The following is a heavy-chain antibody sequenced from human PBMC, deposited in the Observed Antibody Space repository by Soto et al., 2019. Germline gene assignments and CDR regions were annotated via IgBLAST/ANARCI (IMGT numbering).Heavy chain of an antibody. D-gene: IGHD2-21*02. CDR1: GGSISSGGYY. V-gene: IGHV4-31*03. CDR2: IYYSGST. J-gene: IGHJ6*02. Sequence: QVQLQESGPGLVKPSQTLSLTCTVSGGSISSGGYYWTWIRQHPGKGLEWIGYIYYSGSTYYNPSRKSRVTISVDTSKNQVSLKLSAVTAADTAVYYCARVCGGDCHYGMDVWGQGTTVTVSS. CDR3: ARVCGGDCHYGMDV.